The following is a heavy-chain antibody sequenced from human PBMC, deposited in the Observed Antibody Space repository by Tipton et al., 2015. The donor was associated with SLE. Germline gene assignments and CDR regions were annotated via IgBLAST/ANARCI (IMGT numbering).Heavy chain of an antibody. CDR2: LSETGYSS. Sequence: SLRLSCAASGFTLNNYAMSWVRQAPGRGLEWVSALSETGYSSYYADSVKGRFTISRDNAKNSLFLQMNSLRAEDTAMYYCAGDSRDCSSTSCSWGWFDAWGQGALVTVSS. J-gene: IGHJ5*02. V-gene: IGHV3-23*01. CDR1: GFTLNNYA. D-gene: IGHD2-2*01. CDR3: AGDSRDCSSTSCSWGWFDA.